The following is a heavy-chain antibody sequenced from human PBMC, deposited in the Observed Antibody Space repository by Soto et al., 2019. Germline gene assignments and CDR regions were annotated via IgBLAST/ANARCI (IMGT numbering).Heavy chain of an antibody. D-gene: IGHD3-9*01. V-gene: IGHV4-34*01. CDR2: INHSGST. J-gene: IGHJ4*02. CDR3: ARGQGYDILTGYIYPPGY. CDR1: GGSFSGYY. Sequence: SETLSLTCAVYGGSFSGYYWSWIRQPPGKGLEWIGEINHSGSTNYNPSLKSRVTISVDTSKNQFSLKLSSVTAADTAVYYCARGQGYDILTGYIYPPGYWGQGTLVTVPQ.